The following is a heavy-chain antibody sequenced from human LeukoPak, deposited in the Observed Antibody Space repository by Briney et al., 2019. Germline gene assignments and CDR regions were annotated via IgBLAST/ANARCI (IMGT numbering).Heavy chain of an antibody. D-gene: IGHD6-19*01. V-gene: IGHV4-59*04. J-gene: IGHJ4*02. CDR1: GFTFSSYS. CDR3: ARHAEYNSGWHFYLDH. CDR2: VHNVGST. Sequence: GSLRLSCAASGFTFSSYSMNWIRQPPGKGLEWIGSVHNVGSTYYNLSLRSRVTMSIDTSKNQFSLRLNSVTAADTAVYYCARHAEYNSGWHFYLDHWGQGILVTVSS.